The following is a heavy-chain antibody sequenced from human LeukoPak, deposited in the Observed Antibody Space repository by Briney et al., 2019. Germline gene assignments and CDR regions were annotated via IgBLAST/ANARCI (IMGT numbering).Heavy chain of an antibody. V-gene: IGHV1-69*13. Sequence: ASVKVSCKASGGTFISYAISWVRQAPGQGLEWMGGIIPIFGTANYARKFQGRVTITADESTSTAYMELSSLRSEDTAVYYCARMAIRQGGYGMDVWGQGTTVTVSS. J-gene: IGHJ6*02. D-gene: IGHD1-26*01. CDR2: IIPIFGTA. CDR3: ARMAIRQGGYGMDV. CDR1: GGTFISYA.